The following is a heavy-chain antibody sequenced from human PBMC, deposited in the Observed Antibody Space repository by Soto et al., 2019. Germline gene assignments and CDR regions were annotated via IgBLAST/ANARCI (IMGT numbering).Heavy chain of an antibody. CDR3: ARGRREDYDFWSGYTYNWFDP. CDR1: GGPISSGDYY. CDR2: IYYSGST. V-gene: IGHV4-30-4*01. Sequence: PSETLSRTCTVSGGPISSGDYYWSWIRQPPGKGLEWIGYIYYSGSTYYNPSLKSRVTISVDTSKNQFSLKLSSVTAADTAVYYCARGRREDYDFWSGYTYNWFDPWGQGTLVTASS. D-gene: IGHD3-3*01. J-gene: IGHJ5*02.